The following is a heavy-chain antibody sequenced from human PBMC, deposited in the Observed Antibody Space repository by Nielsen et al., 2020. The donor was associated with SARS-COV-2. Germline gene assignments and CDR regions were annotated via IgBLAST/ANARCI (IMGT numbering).Heavy chain of an antibody. Sequence: SETLSLTCAVSDGSLSGHYWTWIRQPPGKGLEWIGEVSHSGSTNTNPSLKSRVTISVDTSKSQFSLKLRSVTAADTAVYYCARDGASGRFYDWLSHFDLWGRGTLVIVSS. CDR2: VSHSGST. J-gene: IGHJ2*01. CDR3: ARDGASGRFYDWLSHFDL. CDR1: DGSLSGHY. V-gene: IGHV4-34*01. D-gene: IGHD3-3*01.